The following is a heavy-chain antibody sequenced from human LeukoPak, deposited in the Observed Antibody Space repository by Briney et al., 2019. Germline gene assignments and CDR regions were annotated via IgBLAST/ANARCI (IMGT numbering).Heavy chain of an antibody. J-gene: IGHJ4*02. V-gene: IGHV3-30-3*01. CDR1: GFTFSSYA. CDR2: ISYDGSNK. D-gene: IGHD4-17*01. Sequence: PGGSLRLSCAASGFTFSSYAMHWVRQAPGKGLEWVAVISYDGSNKYYADSVKGRFTISRDNSKNTLYLQMNGLRGEDRAVFYCARDALDDYGDYGAFDYWGQGTLVTVSS. CDR3: ARDALDDYGDYGAFDY.